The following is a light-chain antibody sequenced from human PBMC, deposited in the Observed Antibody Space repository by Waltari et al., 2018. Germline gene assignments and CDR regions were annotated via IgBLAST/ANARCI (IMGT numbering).Light chain of an antibody. Sequence: VSPGERATLSCRASQSVTSNLAWYQHRPGQAPRLLIYGASTRPTGIPARFSGSGSGTEFTLTISGLQSDDFAVYYCQHYHTWPPKTFGQGTRVEIK. V-gene: IGKV3-15*01. CDR3: QHYHTWPPKT. J-gene: IGKJ1*01. CDR2: GAS. CDR1: QSVTSN.